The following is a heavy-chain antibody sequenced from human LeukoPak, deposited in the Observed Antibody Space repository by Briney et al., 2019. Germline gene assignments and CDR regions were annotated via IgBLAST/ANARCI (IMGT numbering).Heavy chain of an antibody. Sequence: ASVKVSCKASGYTFTSYGVSWVRQAPGQGLEWVGWISAYNGNTNYAQKLQGRVTMTTDTSTSTAYMELRSLRSDDTAVYYCARAERITMIVVVITNPFFDYWGQGTLVTVSS. CDR2: ISAYNGNT. V-gene: IGHV1-18*04. J-gene: IGHJ4*02. CDR1: GYTFTSYG. D-gene: IGHD3-22*01. CDR3: ARAERITMIVVVITNPFFDY.